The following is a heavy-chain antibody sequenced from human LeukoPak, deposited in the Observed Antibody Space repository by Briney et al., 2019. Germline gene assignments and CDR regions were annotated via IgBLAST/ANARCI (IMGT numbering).Heavy chain of an antibody. J-gene: IGHJ3*02. CDR1: RVTVRSNY. V-gene: IGHV3-53*01. CDR3: ARDGAGYCSGGSCSAYCGGDCSGAFDI. CDR2: IYSGGST. Sequence: PGGSLRLSCAASRVTVRSNYMSWVRQAPGKGLEWGSVIYSGGSTFYADSVKGRFTISRDNSKNTLYLQMNSLRAEDTAVYYCARDGAGYCSGGSCSAYCGGDCSGAFDIWGQGTMVTVSS. D-gene: IGHD2-15*01.